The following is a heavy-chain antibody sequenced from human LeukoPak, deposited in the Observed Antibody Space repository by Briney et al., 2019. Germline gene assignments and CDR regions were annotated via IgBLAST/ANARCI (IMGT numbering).Heavy chain of an antibody. D-gene: IGHD2-2*01. V-gene: IGHV4-38-2*01. J-gene: IGHJ6*03. Sequence: SETLSLTYAVSGYSISSGYYWGWIRQPPGKGLEWIGSIYHSGSTYYNPSLKSRVTISVDTSKNQFSLKLNSVTAADTSLYYCARHVVPAAQSSYMDVWGKGTTATVSS. CDR1: GYSISSGYY. CDR3: ARHVVPAAQSSYMDV. CDR2: IYHSGST.